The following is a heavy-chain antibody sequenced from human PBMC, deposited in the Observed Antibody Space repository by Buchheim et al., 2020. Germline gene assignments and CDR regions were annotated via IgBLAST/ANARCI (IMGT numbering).Heavy chain of an antibody. V-gene: IGHV3-7*01. Sequence: EVQLVESGGGLVQPGGSLRLSCAASGFTFSSYWMSWVRQAPGKGLEWVANIKQDGSEKYYVDSVKGRFTISTDNAKKSLYLQMNSLRAEDTAVYYCARALQYYDFWSGYYRYYFDYWGQGTL. D-gene: IGHD3-3*01. J-gene: IGHJ4*02. CDR1: GFTFSSYW. CDR2: IKQDGSEK. CDR3: ARALQYYDFWSGYYRYYFDY.